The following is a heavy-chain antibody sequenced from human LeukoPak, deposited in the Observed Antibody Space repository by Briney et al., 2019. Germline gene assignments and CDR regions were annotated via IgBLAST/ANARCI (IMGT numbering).Heavy chain of an antibody. V-gene: IGHV3-9*01. CDR2: ISWNSGSI. CDR1: GFTFDDYA. D-gene: IGHD6-19*01. J-gene: IGHJ4*02. CDR3: AKDIMGSSGWYSMPDY. Sequence: GRSLRLSCAASGFTFDDYAMHWVRQAPGKGLEWVSGISWNSGSIGYADSVKGRFTMSRDNAKNSLYLQMNSLRAEDTALYYCAKDIMGSSGWYSMPDYWGQGTLVTVSS.